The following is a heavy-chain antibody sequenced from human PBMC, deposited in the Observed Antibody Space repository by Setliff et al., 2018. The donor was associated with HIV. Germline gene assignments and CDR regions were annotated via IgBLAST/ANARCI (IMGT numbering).Heavy chain of an antibody. Sequence: ASETLSLTCIVSGASISSDTWSWIRQPPGKGLQWIGFIYNSEMINYNPSLKSRVSMSLDTSKNQFSLKLTSVTAADTAVYYCARGGTSSNWFDPWG. J-gene: IGHJ5*02. CDR3: ARGGTSSNWFDP. V-gene: IGHV4-59*01. D-gene: IGHD1-26*01. CDR1: GASISSDT. CDR2: IYNSEMI.